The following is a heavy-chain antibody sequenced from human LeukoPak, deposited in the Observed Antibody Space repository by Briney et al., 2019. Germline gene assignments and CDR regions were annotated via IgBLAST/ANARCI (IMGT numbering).Heavy chain of an antibody. CDR1: GFTFSNAW. D-gene: IGHD5-18*01. J-gene: IGHJ4*02. V-gene: IGHV3-15*01. CDR3: TTDARIQLWLSGYYFDY. Sequence: GGSLRLSCAASGFTFSNAWMSWVRQAPGKGLEWVGRIKSKTDGGTTDYAAPVKGRFTISRDDSKNTLYLQMNSLKTEDTDVYYCTTDARIQLWLSGYYFDYWGQGTLVTVSS. CDR2: IKSKTDGGTT.